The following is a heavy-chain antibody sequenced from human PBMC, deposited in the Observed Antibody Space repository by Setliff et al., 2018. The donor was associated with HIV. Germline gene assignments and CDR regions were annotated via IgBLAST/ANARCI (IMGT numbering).Heavy chain of an antibody. J-gene: IGHJ1*01. D-gene: IGHD3-10*01. CDR2: INHSGST. CDR3: ARDRRVLWFGESPATFQH. Sequence: LSLTCAVYGASFSGYYWSWVRQPPGKGLEWIGEINHSGSTNYNPSPKSRVTISVDTSKNQFSLKLSSVTAADTAVYYCARDRRVLWFGESPATFQHWGQGTLVTVSS. V-gene: IGHV4-34*01. CDR1: GASFSGYY.